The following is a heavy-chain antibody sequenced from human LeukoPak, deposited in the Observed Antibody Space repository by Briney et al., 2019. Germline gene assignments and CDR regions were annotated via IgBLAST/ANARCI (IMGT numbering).Heavy chain of an antibody. V-gene: IGHV3-21*01. CDR2: ISSSSSYI. D-gene: IGHD2-15*01. CDR3: ARDEVIVVVVAATLGYYYYGMDV. CDR1: GFTFSSYS. J-gene: IGHJ6*02. Sequence: PGGSLRLSCAASGFTFSSYSMNWVRQAPGKGLEWVSSISSSSSYIYYADSVKGRFTISRDNAKNSLYLPMNSLSAADTAVYYCARDEVIVVVVAATLGYYYYGMDVWSQGTTVTVSS.